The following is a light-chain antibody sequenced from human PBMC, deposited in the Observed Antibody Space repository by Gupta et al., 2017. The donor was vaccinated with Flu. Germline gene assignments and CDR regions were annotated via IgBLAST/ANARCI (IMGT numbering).Light chain of an antibody. CDR3: QQRSGWPLYT. CDR1: QSVNIY. CDR2: DAS. J-gene: IGKJ2*01. Sequence: VLTQSPATPSLLPGDRAILSCRASQSVNIYLAWYQQKTGQPPRILMFDASKTAAGIPDRLSGSGSGTAFTLTISTLQPEDFAVYYCQQRSGWPLYTFGQGTKLE. V-gene: IGKV3-11*01.